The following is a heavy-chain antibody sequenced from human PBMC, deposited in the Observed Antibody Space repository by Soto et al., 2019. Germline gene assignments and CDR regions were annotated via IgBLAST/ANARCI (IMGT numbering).Heavy chain of an antibody. CDR1: GFTFRSYG. J-gene: IGHJ6*02. CDR2: ISSGGEYI. Sequence: EMRLVESGGGLVKPGGSLRLSCAASGFTFRSYGMNWVRQAPGKGPQWVSSISSGGEYIYYADSLKGRLTVSRDNARDSLYLQLNSLRAEDTAVYYCATDGAAGSVIEVWGPGTTVTVSS. V-gene: IGHV3-21*02. CDR3: ATDGAAGSVIEV. D-gene: IGHD6-13*01.